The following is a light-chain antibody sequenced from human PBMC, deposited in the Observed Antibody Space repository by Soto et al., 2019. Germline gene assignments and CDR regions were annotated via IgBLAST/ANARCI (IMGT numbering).Light chain of an antibody. J-gene: IGKJ5*01. CDR3: QQYDNLTIT. CDR2: DAS. V-gene: IGKV1-33*01. CDR1: QDINSY. Sequence: DRVTITSQASQDINSYLKWYQQKPEKAPKLLVYDASNMETGVPSRFSGSGSGTDFNLTISRLQTEDIATYDCQQYDNLTITFGQGTRLEIK.